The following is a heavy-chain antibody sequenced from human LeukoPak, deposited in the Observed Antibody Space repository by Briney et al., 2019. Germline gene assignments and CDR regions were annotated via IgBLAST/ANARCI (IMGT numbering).Heavy chain of an antibody. CDR2: IYQNGDT. Sequence: SETLSLTCIVSGGSIISGDYYWSWIRQPPGKGLEWIGYIYQNGDTYYNPTRKIRGSISVDTSKNQLSLKLSSVTAADTAVYYCARAGVVPAAINRAFDIWGQGSVVTVSS. J-gene: IGHJ3*02. D-gene: IGHD2-2*02. CDR3: ARAGVVPAAINRAFDI. V-gene: IGHV4-30-4*08. CDR1: GGSIISGDYY.